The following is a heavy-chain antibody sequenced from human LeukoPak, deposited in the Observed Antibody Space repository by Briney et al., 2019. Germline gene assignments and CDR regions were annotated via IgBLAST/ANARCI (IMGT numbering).Heavy chain of an antibody. Sequence: GGSLRLSCTGAGFIFGGYTMNWVRQAPGKGLEWLSYISPSGSNTFYADSVKGRFTISRDNAQNSLFLQMEGLRVEDTAVYYCARGGGYSGQGTLVTVSS. V-gene: IGHV3-48*01. CDR3: ARGGGY. CDR1: GFIFGGYT. J-gene: IGHJ4*02. CDR2: ISPSGSNT.